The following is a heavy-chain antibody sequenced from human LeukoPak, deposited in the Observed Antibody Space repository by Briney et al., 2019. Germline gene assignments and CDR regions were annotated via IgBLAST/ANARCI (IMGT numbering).Heavy chain of an antibody. Sequence: ASMKVSCKASGYTFTGYYMHWVRQATGQGREWMGWMNPNSGNTGYAQKFQGRVTMTRDTSISTAYMELSSLRSEDTAVYYCARGDSGSDHWGQGTLVTVSS. CDR1: GYTFTGYY. CDR3: ARGDSGSDH. CDR2: MNPNSGNT. V-gene: IGHV1-8*02. D-gene: IGHD1-26*01. J-gene: IGHJ5*02.